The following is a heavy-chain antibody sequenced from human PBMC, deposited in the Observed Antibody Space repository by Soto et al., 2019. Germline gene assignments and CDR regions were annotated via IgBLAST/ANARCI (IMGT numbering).Heavy chain of an antibody. CDR2: ISGSGGST. CDR3: AKDPTPGSGWQQPDPFDY. V-gene: IGHV3-23*01. J-gene: IGHJ4*02. D-gene: IGHD6-13*01. Sequence: EVQLLESGGGLVQPGGSLRLSCAASGFTFSSYAMGWVRQAPGKGLEWVSAISGSGGSTYYADSVKGRFTISRDNSNNTLYLQMNSLRAEDTAVYYCAKDPTPGSGWQQPDPFDYWGQGTLVTVSS. CDR1: GFTFSSYA.